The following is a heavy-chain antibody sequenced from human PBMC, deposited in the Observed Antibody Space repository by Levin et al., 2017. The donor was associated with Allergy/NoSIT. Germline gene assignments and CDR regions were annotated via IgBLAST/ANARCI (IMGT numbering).Heavy chain of an antibody. CDR1: GFTFSSYG. CDR3: AKDHWIWEKRYYYYYGMDV. Sequence: GESLKISCAASGFTFSSYGMHWVRQAPGKGLEWVAVISYDGSNKYYADSVKGRFTISRDNSKNTLYLQMNSLRAEDTAVYYCAKDHWIWEKRYYYYYGMDVWGQGTTVTVSS. V-gene: IGHV3-30*18. J-gene: IGHJ6*02. D-gene: IGHD2-2*03. CDR2: ISYDGSNK.